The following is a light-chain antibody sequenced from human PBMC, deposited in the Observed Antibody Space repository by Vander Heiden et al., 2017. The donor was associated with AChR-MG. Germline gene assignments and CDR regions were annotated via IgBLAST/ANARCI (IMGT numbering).Light chain of an antibody. Sequence: IQMTHSPSSVSASVGDRVTITCRASQGIRRWLAWYKQKPVIVPKLLIYAASSLQMGVPSRFSGSRRGKDFTLTISSRQLEDFAAYYCQQFNSFLVVTFGGGTKVDIK. CDR3: QQFNSFLVVT. J-gene: IGKJ4*01. V-gene: IGKV1D-12*01. CDR1: QGIRRW. CDR2: AAS.